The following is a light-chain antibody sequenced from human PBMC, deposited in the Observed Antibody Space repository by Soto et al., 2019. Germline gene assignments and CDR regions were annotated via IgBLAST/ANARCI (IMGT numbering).Light chain of an antibody. CDR3: MQGRHLAWT. CDR1: QSLENSDGKTY. V-gene: IGKV2-30*01. CDR2: EVS. Sequence: DVVVTQSPLSLPVTLGQSASISCRSSQSLENSDGKTYLSWFKQGPGQSPRRLISEVSKRDSGVPDRFRGSGLGTDFTPHISSVEAEDVGVYYCMQGRHLAWTFGQGTRVEIK. J-gene: IGKJ1*01.